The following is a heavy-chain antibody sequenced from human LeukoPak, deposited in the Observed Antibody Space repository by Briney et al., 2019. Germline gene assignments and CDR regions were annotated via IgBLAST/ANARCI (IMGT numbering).Heavy chain of an antibody. CDR3: IRGYGDRYYYYYMDV. V-gene: IGHV3-49*04. J-gene: IGHJ6*03. CDR1: GFTFSSYE. CDR2: IRGKAYGGTT. Sequence: GGSLRLFCGASGFTFSSYEMKCVPQARGRGREWVGFIRGKAYGGTTEYAASVKGRFTLSRDDSKSIAYLQMNSLKTEDRAVYYCIRGYGDRYYYYYMDVWGKGTTVTISS. D-gene: IGHD4-17*01.